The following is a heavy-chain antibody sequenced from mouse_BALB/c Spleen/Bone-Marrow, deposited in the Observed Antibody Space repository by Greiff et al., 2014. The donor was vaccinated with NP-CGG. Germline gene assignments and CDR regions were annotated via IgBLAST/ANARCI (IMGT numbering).Heavy chain of an antibody. CDR1: GYTFSSYW. Sequence: QVQLQQSGAELMKPGASVKISCKATGYTFSSYWIEWVKQRPGHGLEWIGEILPGSGSTNYNEKFKGKATFTADTSSNTAYMHLSSLTSDDAAVYDCARRVLYYSDYWGQGTPLTVSS. V-gene: IGHV1-9*01. J-gene: IGHJ2*01. CDR3: ARRVLYYSDY. CDR2: ILPGSGST.